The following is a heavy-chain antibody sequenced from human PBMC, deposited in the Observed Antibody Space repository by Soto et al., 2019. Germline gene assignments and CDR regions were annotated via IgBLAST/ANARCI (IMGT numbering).Heavy chain of an antibody. CDR2: LSDGCGST. CDR1: GFTFSNYA. Sequence: GVCLRRSCSASGFTFSNYAMSWVRQAPGKGLEWVSGLSDGCGSTFYADAVRGRFTISRDNAKNRLYLQMSSLRAEDTAGSYCEKEETNSPYKWFDPWGQATLVRVSS. D-gene: IGHD2-8*01. V-gene: IGHV3-23*01. CDR3: EKEETNSPYKWFDP. J-gene: IGHJ5*02.